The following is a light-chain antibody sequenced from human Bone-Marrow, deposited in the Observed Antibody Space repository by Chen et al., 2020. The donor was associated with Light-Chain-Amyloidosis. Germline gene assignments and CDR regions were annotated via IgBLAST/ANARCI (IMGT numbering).Light chain of an antibody. V-gene: IGKV3-20*01. CDR2: DSS. J-gene: IGKJ4*01. CDR1: QTISSNY. Sequence: EIGVTQAQGTLSLSPGEGANLSCRASQTISSNYLTLYQQKFGQAPRLLIYDSSSRATGIPDRFTGSGSGTDFTLTINRLEPEDFAMYYCQQYGTSPLTFGGGTKVEIK. CDR3: QQYGTSPLT.